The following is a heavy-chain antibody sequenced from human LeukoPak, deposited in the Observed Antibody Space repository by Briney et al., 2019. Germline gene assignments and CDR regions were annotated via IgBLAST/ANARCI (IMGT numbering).Heavy chain of an antibody. Sequence: SETLSLTCTVSGGPISSYYWSWIRQPPGKGLEWIGYIYYSGSTNYNPSLKSRVTISVDTSKNQFSLKLSSVTAADTAVYYCARVPLFDAFDIWGQGTMVTVSS. J-gene: IGHJ3*02. CDR3: ARVPLFDAFDI. CDR2: IYYSGST. CDR1: GGPISSYY. V-gene: IGHV4-59*01. D-gene: IGHD2-21*01.